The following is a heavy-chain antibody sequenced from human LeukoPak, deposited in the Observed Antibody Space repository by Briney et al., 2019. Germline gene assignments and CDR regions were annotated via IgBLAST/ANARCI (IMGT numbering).Heavy chain of an antibody. CDR3: ASYLYWWSDLGY. J-gene: IGHJ4*02. V-gene: IGHV3-23*01. D-gene: IGHD2-8*02. Sequence: GGSLRLSCAASGFTFTDSAMTWVRQAPGKGLEWVSAISTSGGDTIYTDSVKDRFSISRDNSKNTLYLQMNSLRIEDTAVYYCASYLYWWSDLGYWGQGTLVTVSS. CDR1: GFTFTDSA. CDR2: ISTSGGDT.